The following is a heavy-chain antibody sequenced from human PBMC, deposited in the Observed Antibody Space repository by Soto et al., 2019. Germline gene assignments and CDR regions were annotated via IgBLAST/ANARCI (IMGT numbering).Heavy chain of an antibody. D-gene: IGHD2-21*02. J-gene: IGHJ4*02. Sequence: SETLSVTCTVTGDSINNRSYYWGWIGHPPGKGLEWIGSIYYSGSTYNNPSLKSRVSMSVDTSKNQFSLKLRSVTAADTALYYCARQRTSVVTQAYFDSWGQGSLVTVSS. CDR1: GDSINNRSYY. CDR2: IYYSGST. CDR3: ARQRTSVVTQAYFDS. V-gene: IGHV4-39*01.